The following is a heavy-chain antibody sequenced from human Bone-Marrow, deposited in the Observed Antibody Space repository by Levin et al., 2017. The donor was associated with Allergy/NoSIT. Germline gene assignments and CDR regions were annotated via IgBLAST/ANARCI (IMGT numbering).Heavy chain of an antibody. Sequence: GESLKISCKGFGYNFTKNYIGWVRQMAGKGLEWMGIIYPGDSKSIYSPSFRGRVTISADKSIDTAYLQWSRLEASDTAMYFCAKLVKTYYYESHGYFYYYFMDVWGQGTTVIVSS. CDR1: GYNFTKNY. D-gene: IGHD3-22*01. CDR2: IYPGDSKS. V-gene: IGHV5-51*01. J-gene: IGHJ6*02. CDR3: AKLVKTYYYESHGYFYYYFMDV.